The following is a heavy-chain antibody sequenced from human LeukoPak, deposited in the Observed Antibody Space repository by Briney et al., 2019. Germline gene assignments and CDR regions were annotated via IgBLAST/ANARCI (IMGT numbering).Heavy chain of an antibody. CDR3: TRGGYYDSSGEYYFDY. CDR2: IRSKAYGGTT. Sequence: PGRSLRLSCKASGFTFGDFAVGWVRQAPGKGLEWVGFIRSKAYGGTTEYAASVKGRFTLSRDDSKSIAYLQMNSLKTEDTAVYYCTRGGYYDSSGEYYFDYWGQGTLVTVSS. D-gene: IGHD3-22*01. V-gene: IGHV3-49*04. CDR1: GFTFGDFA. J-gene: IGHJ4*02.